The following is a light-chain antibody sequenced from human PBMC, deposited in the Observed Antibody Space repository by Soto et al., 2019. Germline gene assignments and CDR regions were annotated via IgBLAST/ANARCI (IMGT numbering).Light chain of an antibody. Sequence: AAIVSIACRASQTISSWLAWYQQKPGKAPKLLIYDASSLESGVPSRFSGSGSGTEFTLTISSLQPDDFATYYCQQYNSYSLTFGQGTRLEIK. V-gene: IGKV1-5*01. CDR1: QTISSW. CDR2: DAS. CDR3: QQYNSYSLT. J-gene: IGKJ5*01.